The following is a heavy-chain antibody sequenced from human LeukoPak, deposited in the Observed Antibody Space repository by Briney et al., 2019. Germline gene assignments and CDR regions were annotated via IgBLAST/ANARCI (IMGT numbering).Heavy chain of an antibody. J-gene: IGHJ4*02. Sequence: PGGSLRLSCAASGFTFDDYGMSWVRQAPGKGLEWVSGINWNGGSTGYADSVKGRFTISRDNAKNSLYLQMNSLRAEDTALYYCARRRYSGSSQHFDYWGQGTLVTVSS. D-gene: IGHD1-26*01. V-gene: IGHV3-20*04. CDR2: INWNGGST. CDR3: ARRRYSGSSQHFDY. CDR1: GFTFDDYG.